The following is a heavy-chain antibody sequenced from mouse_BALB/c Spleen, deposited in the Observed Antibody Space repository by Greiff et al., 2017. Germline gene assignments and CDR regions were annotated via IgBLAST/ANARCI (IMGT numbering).Heavy chain of an antibody. CDR1: GYTFTSYW. CDR3: ARERDVYYRYDGAMDY. V-gene: IGHV1-7*01. D-gene: IGHD2-14*01. CDR2: INPSTGYT. J-gene: IGHJ4*01. Sequence: VQLQQSGAELAKPGASVKMSCKASGYTFTSYWMHWVKQRPGQGLEWIGYINPSTGYTEYNQKFKDKATLTADKSSSTAYMQLSILTSEDSAVYYCARERDVYYRYDGAMDYWGQGTSVTVSS.